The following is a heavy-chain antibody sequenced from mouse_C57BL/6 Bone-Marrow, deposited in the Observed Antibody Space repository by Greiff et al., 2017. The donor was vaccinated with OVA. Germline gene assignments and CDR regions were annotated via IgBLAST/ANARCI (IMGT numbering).Heavy chain of an antibody. J-gene: IGHJ1*03. CDR2: IYPGSGST. CDR1: GYTFTSYW. V-gene: IGHV1-55*01. CDR3: ARGGGRYFDV. D-gene: IGHD3-3*01. Sequence: QVQLQQPGAELVKPGASVKMSCKASGYTFTSYWITWVKQRPGQGLEWLGDIYPGSGSTNYNEKFKSKATLTVDTSSSTAYMQLSSLTSEDSAVYYGARGGGRYFDVWGTGTTVTVSS.